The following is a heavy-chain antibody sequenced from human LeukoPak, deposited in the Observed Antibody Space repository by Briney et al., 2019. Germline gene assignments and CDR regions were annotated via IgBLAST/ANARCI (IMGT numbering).Heavy chain of an antibody. Sequence: GXGLEWIWYISHSASTYYTPSLKSRVTISVDRSKNQFSLKLTSVTAADTAVYYCARYSSTWPYWYFDLWGRGTLVTVSS. J-gene: IGHJ2*01. CDR2: ISHSAST. V-gene: IGHV4-30-2*01. D-gene: IGHD6-13*01. CDR3: ARYSSTWPYWYFDL.